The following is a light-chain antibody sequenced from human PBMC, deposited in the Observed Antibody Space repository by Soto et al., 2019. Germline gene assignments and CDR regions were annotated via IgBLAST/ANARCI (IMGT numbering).Light chain of an antibody. CDR2: DAS. J-gene: IGKJ1*01. V-gene: IGKV1-5*01. CDR3: QQYNSYPLT. Sequence: DIQMTQSPSTLSASVGDRVTITCRTSQSISSWLAWYQQKPGKAPKLLIYDASSLESGVPSRFSGSGSGTEFTLTISSLQPDDFATYYCQQYNSYPLTFGQGTKVEIK. CDR1: QSISSW.